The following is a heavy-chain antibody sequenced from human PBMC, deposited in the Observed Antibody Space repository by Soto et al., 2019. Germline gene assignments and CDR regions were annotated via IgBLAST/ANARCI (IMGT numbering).Heavy chain of an antibody. D-gene: IGHD2-15*01. CDR2: VSGTGTRT. CDR3: QPDTPPANLGGIEF. V-gene: IGHV3-23*01. J-gene: IGHJ1*01. Sequence: GGSLRLSCAASGFTFSSYTMSWVRQAPGKGLEWVSGVSGTGTRTYYADSVKGRFTISRDNSESTLSLQMNSLRDEDTAVYYCQPDTPPANLGGIEFGGQGTIVTDSS. CDR1: GFTFSSYT.